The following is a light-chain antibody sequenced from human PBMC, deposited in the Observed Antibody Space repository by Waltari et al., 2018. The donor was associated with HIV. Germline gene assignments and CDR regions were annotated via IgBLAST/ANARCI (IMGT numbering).Light chain of an antibody. CDR3: ATWDDTLDGPV. CDR2: SNS. J-gene: IGLJ3*02. V-gene: IGLV1-44*01. Sequence: QYVLPQSPSASGTPGQRVPISCSVGTPNIGSNSVSWYQQIPGTAPQLFMFSNSLRPSGVPDRFSGSKSGTSASLAISGLQSEDEADYYCATWDDTLDGPVFGGGTRLTVL. CDR1: TPNIGSNS.